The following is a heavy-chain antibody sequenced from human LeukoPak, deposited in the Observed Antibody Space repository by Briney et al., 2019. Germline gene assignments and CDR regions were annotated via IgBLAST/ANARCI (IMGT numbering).Heavy chain of an antibody. V-gene: IGHV4-39*01. Sequence: PSETLSLTCTVSGGSIYSTTFYWGWIRQPPGKGLEWIGRMYYDGSNYHNPSLKSRATISVNTANHQCSLMLTSVTAADTAVYFCARPEYDDSSCYCFDYWGQGTLVTVSS. CDR3: ARPEYDDSSCYCFDY. CDR2: MYYDGSN. CDR1: GGSIYSTTFY. D-gene: IGHD3-22*01. J-gene: IGHJ4*02.